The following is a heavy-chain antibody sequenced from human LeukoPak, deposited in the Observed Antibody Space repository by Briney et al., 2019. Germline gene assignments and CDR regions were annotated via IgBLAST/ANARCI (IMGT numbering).Heavy chain of an antibody. CDR2: IYYSGRT. Sequence: PSGTLSLTCSVVGGSLTSSNQYWGWIRQPPGKGLEWIGSIYYSGRTYYNPSLKSRATISVDTSKNQFPLKLSSVTAADTAVYYCARRITIVATINVWGKGTTVTVSS. D-gene: IGHD5-12*01. J-gene: IGHJ6*04. V-gene: IGHV4-39*06. CDR3: ARRITIVATINV. CDR1: GGSLTSSNQY.